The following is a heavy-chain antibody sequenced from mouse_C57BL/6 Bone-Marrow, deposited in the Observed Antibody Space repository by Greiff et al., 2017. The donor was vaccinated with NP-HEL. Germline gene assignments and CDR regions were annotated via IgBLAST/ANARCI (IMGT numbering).Heavy chain of an antibody. V-gene: IGHV7-3*01. D-gene: IGHD3-3*01. CDR1: GFTFTDYY. Sequence: EVHLVESGGGLVQPGGSLSLSCAASGFTFTDYYMSWVRQPPGKALEWLGFIRNKANGYTTEFSASVKGLFTISRDNSQSILYLQMNALRAEDSATYYCARYRGLFDYWGQGTTLTVSS. CDR3: ARYRGLFDY. CDR2: IRNKANGYTT. J-gene: IGHJ2*01.